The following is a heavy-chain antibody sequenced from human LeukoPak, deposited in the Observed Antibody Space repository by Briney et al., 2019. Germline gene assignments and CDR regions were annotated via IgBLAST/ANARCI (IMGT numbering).Heavy chain of an antibody. CDR2: IRFDGSNK. CDR1: EFTFNNFD. Sequence: GGSLRLSCAASEFTFNNFDIHWVRQAPGKGLEWVAFIRFDGSNKHYADSVKGRFTISRDKPKNTLDLQMNSLRAEDTAVYYCARPTGSGAFDIWGQGTMVTVSS. D-gene: IGHD6-19*01. CDR3: ARPTGSGAFDI. V-gene: IGHV3-30*02. J-gene: IGHJ3*02.